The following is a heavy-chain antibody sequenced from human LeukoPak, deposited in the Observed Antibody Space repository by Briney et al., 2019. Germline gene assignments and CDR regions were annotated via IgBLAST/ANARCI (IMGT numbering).Heavy chain of an antibody. CDR2: IEEDGSEK. CDR3: ARERPSQYYYYGMDV. Sequence: GGSLRLSCAASGFTFSSYWMSWVRQAPGKGLEWVANIEEDGSEKYYVDSVKGRFSISRDNAKISLYLQMNSLRAEDTAVYYCARERPSQYYYYGMDVWGQGTTVTVSS. J-gene: IGHJ6*02. V-gene: IGHV3-7*01. CDR1: GFTFSSYW.